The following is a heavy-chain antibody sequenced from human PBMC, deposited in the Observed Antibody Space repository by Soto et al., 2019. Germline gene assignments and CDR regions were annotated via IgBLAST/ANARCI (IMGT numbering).Heavy chain of an antibody. D-gene: IGHD1-26*01. CDR3: ARREIQGPIDY. V-gene: IGHV4-28*01. CDR1: GYSISSSNW. CDR2: IYYSGTT. Sequence: SETLSLTCTVSGYSISSSNWWGWIRQPPGKGLEWIGYIYYSGTTYYNPSLKSRVTMSVDTSKNQFSLKLTSVTAVDTALYYCARREIQGPIDYWGQGTLVTVSS. J-gene: IGHJ4*02.